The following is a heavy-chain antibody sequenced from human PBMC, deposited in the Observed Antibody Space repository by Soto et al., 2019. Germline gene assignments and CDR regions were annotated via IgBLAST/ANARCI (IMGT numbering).Heavy chain of an antibody. V-gene: IGHV3-7*01. CDR3: ARSLIYYMSSSWTGVY. J-gene: IGHJ4*02. Sequence: EVQLVESGGGLVQPGGSLRLSCAASGFTFSSYWMSWVRQAPGKGLEWVANIKQDGSEKYYVDSVKGRITISRDNAKNSLYLQMNSLRAEDTAVYYCARSLIYYMSSSWTGVYWGQGTLVTVSS. D-gene: IGHD6-13*01. CDR2: IKQDGSEK. CDR1: GFTFSSYW.